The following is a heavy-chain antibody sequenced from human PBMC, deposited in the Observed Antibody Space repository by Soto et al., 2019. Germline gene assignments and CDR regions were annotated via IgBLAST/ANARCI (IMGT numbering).Heavy chain of an antibody. CDR3: ATVSLVDSSGYYGY. CDR2: FDPEDGET. CDR1: GYTLTELS. Sequence: GASVKVSCEVSGYTLTELSMHWVRQAPGKGLEWRGGFDPEDGETIYAQKFQGRVTMTEDTSTDTAYMELSSLRSEDTAVYYCATVSLVDSSGYYGYWGQGTLVTVSA. V-gene: IGHV1-24*01. D-gene: IGHD3-22*01. J-gene: IGHJ4*02.